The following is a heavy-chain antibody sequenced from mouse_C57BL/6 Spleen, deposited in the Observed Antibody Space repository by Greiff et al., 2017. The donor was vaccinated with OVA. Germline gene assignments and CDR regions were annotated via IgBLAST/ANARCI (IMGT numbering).Heavy chain of an antibody. J-gene: IGHJ4*01. CDR3: ARESGLGQDYYAMDY. Sequence: VQLQQSGAELVKPGASVKISCKASGYAFSSYWMNWVKQRPGKGLEWIGQIYPGDGDTNYNGKFKGKATLTADKSSSTAYMQLSSLTSEDSAVYFCARESGLGQDYYAMDYWGQGTSVTVSS. D-gene: IGHD4-1*01. CDR1: GYAFSSYW. V-gene: IGHV1-80*01. CDR2: IYPGDGDT.